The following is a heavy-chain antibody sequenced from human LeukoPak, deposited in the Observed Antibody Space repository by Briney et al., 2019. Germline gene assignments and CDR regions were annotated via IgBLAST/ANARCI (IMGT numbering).Heavy chain of an antibody. Sequence: ASVKVSCKASGGTFSSHAISWVRQAPGQGLEWMAWINTKTGRTSSARKFQGRVTMTRDPSITTVYMDMAWLTSDDTAIYFCARADFIDAGPYLIGPWGQGTLVTVSS. J-gene: IGHJ5*02. CDR3: ARADFIDAGPYLIGP. V-gene: IGHV1-2*02. CDR2: INTKTGRT. D-gene: IGHD3-3*01. CDR1: GGTFSSHA.